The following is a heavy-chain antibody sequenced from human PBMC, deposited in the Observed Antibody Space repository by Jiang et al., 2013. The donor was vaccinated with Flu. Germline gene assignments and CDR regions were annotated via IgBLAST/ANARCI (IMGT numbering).Heavy chain of an antibody. J-gene: IGHJ4*02. V-gene: IGHV1-46*03. CDR1: GYIFTSYH. CDR3: ARGYGDFDY. D-gene: IGHD1-14*01. Sequence: SGAEVKKPGASAKVSCKASGYIFTSYHIHWVRQAPGQGLEWMGIINPSGGSTNYAQKFQGRVTMTRDTSTSTVYMELSSLRSEDTAVYYCARGYGDFDYWGQGTLGHRLL. CDR2: INPSGGST.